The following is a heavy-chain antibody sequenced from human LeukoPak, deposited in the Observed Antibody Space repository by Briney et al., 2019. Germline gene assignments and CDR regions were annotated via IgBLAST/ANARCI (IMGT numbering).Heavy chain of an antibody. V-gene: IGHV3-48*04. D-gene: IGHD2-2*01. CDR1: GFTFNIYS. CDR3: ARDRTVVPAAALGY. CDR2: ISSSGSTI. J-gene: IGHJ4*02. Sequence: GGSLRLSCTASGFTFNIYSMTWVRQAPGKGLEWVSYISSSGSTIYYADSVKGRFTISRDNAKNSLYLQMNSLRAEDTAVYYCARDRTVVPAAALGYWGQGTLVTVSS.